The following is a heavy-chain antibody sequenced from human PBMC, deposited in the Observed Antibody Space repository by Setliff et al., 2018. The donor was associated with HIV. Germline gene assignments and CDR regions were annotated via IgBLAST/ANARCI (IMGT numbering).Heavy chain of an antibody. Sequence: PSGTLSLTCAVYGGSFSGYYWSWIRQPPGKGLECIGEINDSGSTNYNPSLNSRVTILVDTSKNQFSLKLSSVTAADTAVYYCGGNGYYSIDYWGQGTLVTVSS. J-gene: IGHJ4*02. CDR2: INDSGST. D-gene: IGHD3-22*01. V-gene: IGHV4-34*01. CDR1: GGSFSGYY. CDR3: GGNGYYSIDY.